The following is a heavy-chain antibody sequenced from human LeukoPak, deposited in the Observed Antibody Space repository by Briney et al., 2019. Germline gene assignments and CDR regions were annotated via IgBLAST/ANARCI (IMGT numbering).Heavy chain of an antibody. V-gene: IGHV4-34*01. Sequence: SETLSLTCAVYGGSFSGYYWSWIRQPPGKGLEWIGEINHSGSTNYNPSLKSRVTISVDTSKNQFSLKLGSVTAADTAVYYCARDYYDYVWGSYRLDYWGQGTLVTVSS. J-gene: IGHJ4*02. D-gene: IGHD3-16*02. CDR1: GGSFSGYY. CDR2: INHSGST. CDR3: ARDYYDYVWGSYRLDY.